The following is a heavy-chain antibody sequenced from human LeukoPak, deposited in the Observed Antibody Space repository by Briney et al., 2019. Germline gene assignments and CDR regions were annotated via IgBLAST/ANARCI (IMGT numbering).Heavy chain of an antibody. D-gene: IGHD3-3*01. Sequence: GGSLRLSCAASGFTFSSYWMHWVRQAPGKGLVWVSRINSDGSSTSYADSVKGRFTISRDNAKNTLYLQMNSLRAEDTAVYYCAKRSSTRTIFGVVDFDYWGQGTLVTVSS. V-gene: IGHV3-74*01. CDR1: GFTFSSYW. J-gene: IGHJ4*02. CDR3: AKRSSTRTIFGVVDFDY. CDR2: INSDGSST.